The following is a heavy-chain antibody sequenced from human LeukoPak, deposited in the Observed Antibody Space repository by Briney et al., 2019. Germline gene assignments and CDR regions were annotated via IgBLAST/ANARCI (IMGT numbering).Heavy chain of an antibody. J-gene: IGHJ4*02. CDR2: INAGNGNT. CDR3: AMDPYSSSWYFLFDY. D-gene: IGHD6-13*01. V-gene: IGHV1-3*01. Sequence: GASVKVSCKASGYTFTSYAMHWVRQAPGQRLEWMGWINAGNGNTKYSQKFQGRVTITRDTSASTAYMELSSLRSEDTAVYYCAMDPYSSSWYFLFDYWGQGTLVTVSS. CDR1: GYTFTSYA.